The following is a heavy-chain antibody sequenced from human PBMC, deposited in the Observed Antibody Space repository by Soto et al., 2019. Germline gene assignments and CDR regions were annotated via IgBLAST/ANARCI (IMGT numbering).Heavy chain of an antibody. D-gene: IGHD1-7*01. J-gene: IGHJ6*02. CDR3: ARSDNRNSLYGVDV. CDR1: GGSLSGYY. V-gene: IGHV4-34*01. CDR2: INHRGSS. Sequence: QVQLQQWGAGLLKPSATLSLTCAVNGGSLSGYYWTWIRQSPGKGLEWIGEINHRGSSDYNPSLTSRVTLSIDASMNHVTLALTSVTAADTAVYYCARSDNRNSLYGVDVWGQGTAVTVSS.